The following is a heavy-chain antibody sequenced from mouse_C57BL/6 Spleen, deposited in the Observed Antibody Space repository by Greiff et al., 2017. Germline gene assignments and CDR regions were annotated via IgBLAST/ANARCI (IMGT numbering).Heavy chain of an antibody. D-gene: IGHD1-1*01. CDR3: ARMEIITAVVAPFAY. CDR1: GYTFTGYW. J-gene: IGHJ3*01. V-gene: IGHV1-9*01. Sequence: QVQLQQSGAELMKPGASVKLSCKATGYTFTGYWIEWVKQRPGHGLEWIGEILPGSGSTNYNEKFKGKATFTADTSSNTAYMQLSSLTTEDSAIYYVARMEIITAVVAPFAYWGQGTLVTVSA. CDR2: ILPGSGST.